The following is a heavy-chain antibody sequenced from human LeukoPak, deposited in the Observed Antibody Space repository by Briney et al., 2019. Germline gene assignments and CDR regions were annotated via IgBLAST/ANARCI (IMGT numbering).Heavy chain of an antibody. Sequence: SSVKVSCKASGGTFSSYAISWVRQAPGQGLEWMGRIIPIFGTANYAQKFQGRVTITTDESTSTAYMELSSLRSEDTAVYYCARERPEMATPFDYWGQGTLVTVPS. CDR3: ARERPEMATPFDY. V-gene: IGHV1-69*05. J-gene: IGHJ4*02. D-gene: IGHD5-24*01. CDR1: GGTFSSYA. CDR2: IIPIFGTA.